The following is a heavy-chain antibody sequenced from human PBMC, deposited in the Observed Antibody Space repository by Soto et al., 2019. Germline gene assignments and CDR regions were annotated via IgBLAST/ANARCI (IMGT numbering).Heavy chain of an antibody. Sequence: GASVKVSCKASGYTFTGYYMHWVRQAPGQGLEWMGWINPNSGVTNYAQKFQGWLTMTRDTSISTVYMELSRLRSDDTAVYYCARSFITVTPQFDYWGQGSLVTVSS. J-gene: IGHJ4*02. D-gene: IGHD4-17*01. V-gene: IGHV1-2*04. CDR1: GYTFTGYY. CDR2: INPNSGVT. CDR3: ARSFITVTPQFDY.